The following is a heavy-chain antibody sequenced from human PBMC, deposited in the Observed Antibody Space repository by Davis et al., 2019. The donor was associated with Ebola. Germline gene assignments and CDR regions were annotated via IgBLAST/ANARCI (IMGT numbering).Heavy chain of an antibody. CDR3: AREVASLHYEP. J-gene: IGHJ5*02. V-gene: IGHV4-34*09. D-gene: IGHD3-16*01. Sequence: SETLSLTCAVYGGSFSGYYWSWIRQPPGKGLEWIGEINHSGSTNYNPSLKSRVTISVDTSKNQFSLKLSSVTAADTAVYYCAREVASLHYEPWGQGTLVTVSS. CDR1: GGSFSGYY. CDR2: INHSGST.